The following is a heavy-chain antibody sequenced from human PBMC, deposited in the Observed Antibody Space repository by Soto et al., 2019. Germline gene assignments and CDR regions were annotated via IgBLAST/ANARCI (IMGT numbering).Heavy chain of an antibody. Sequence: VASVKVSCKASGYTFTGYYMHWVRQAPGQGLEWMGWINPNSGGTNYAQKFQGWVTMTRDTSISTAYMELSRLRSDDTAVYYCARSGVRGIAAAGIPADSYMDVRGKGTTVTVSS. J-gene: IGHJ6*03. CDR2: INPNSGGT. V-gene: IGHV1-2*04. CDR3: ARSGVRGIAAAGIPADSYMDV. CDR1: GYTFTGYY. D-gene: IGHD6-13*01.